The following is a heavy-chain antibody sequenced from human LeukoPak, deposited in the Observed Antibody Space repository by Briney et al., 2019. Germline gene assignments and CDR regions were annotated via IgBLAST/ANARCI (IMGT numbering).Heavy chain of an antibody. D-gene: IGHD3-3*01. CDR1: GFTFSSYS. Sequence: GGSLRLSCAASGFTFSSYSMNWVRQAPGKGLEWVSSISSSSSYIYYADSVKGRFTISRDNAKNSLYLQMNSLRAEDTAVYYCASTGTPKTYYDFWSGYCSGWGQGTLVTVSS. CDR3: ASTGTPKTYYDFWSGYCSG. V-gene: IGHV3-21*01. CDR2: ISSSSSYI. J-gene: IGHJ4*02.